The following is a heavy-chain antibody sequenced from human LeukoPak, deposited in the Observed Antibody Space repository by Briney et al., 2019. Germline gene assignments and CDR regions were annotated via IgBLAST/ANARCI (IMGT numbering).Heavy chain of an antibody. CDR2: IWHDGSHK. J-gene: IGHJ4*02. D-gene: IGHD1-26*01. Sequence: PGGSLRLSCEASGFAFNTYAMHWVRQAQGKGLEWLTLIWHDGSHKFYIDSVRGRFTISRDNSKKTLFLQMDSLRPDDTAVYYCAREYTVGGLFGFWGQGALVIVSS. CDR1: GFAFNTYA. V-gene: IGHV3-30*02. CDR3: AREYTVGGLFGF.